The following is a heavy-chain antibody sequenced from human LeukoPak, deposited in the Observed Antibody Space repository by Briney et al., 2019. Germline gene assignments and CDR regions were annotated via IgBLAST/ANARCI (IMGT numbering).Heavy chain of an antibody. CDR1: EFTFSSYA. CDR3: ARDALSSGSYGSYYFDY. CDR2: ISYDGSNK. J-gene: IGHJ4*02. V-gene: IGHV3-30-3*01. Sequence: PGGSLRLSCAASEFTFSSYAMHWVRQAPGKGLEWVAVISYDGSNKYYADSVKGRFTISRDNSKNTLYLQMNSLRAEDTAVYYCARDALSSGSYGSYYFDYWGQGTLVTVRS. D-gene: IGHD1-26*01.